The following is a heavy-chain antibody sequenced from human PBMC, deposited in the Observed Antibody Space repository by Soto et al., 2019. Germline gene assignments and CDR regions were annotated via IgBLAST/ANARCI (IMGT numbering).Heavy chain of an antibody. CDR2: IDYSGST. CDR3: ARTLNWNYLTGFDP. J-gene: IGHJ5*02. D-gene: IGHD1-7*01. Sequence: QVQLQESGPGRVKPSQTLSLSCAVSGRSISSGTHYWSWIRQLPGKGLEWIGYIDYSGSTDYNPSLKSRVTISVATSKNQFSLRLTSVTAADTAVYYCARTLNWNYLTGFDPWGQGTLVTVSS. V-gene: IGHV4-31*11. CDR1: GRSISSGTHY.